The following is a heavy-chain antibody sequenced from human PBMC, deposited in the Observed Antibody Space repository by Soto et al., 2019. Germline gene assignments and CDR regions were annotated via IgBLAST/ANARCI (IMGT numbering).Heavy chain of an antibody. V-gene: IGHV3-23*01. CDR3: AGEDGGGPFDY. D-gene: IGHD3-10*01. Sequence: LGSGGGPVQPGGSLRLSCEASGFIFSAYFMTWVRQAPGKGLEWVSGISGPGSDTDYADSVKGRFTISRDNSKKKLVRQMPSLRVEDSAVYYCAGEDGGGPFDYWSQGTLVTVSS. CDR2: ISGPGSDT. J-gene: IGHJ4*02. CDR1: GFIFSAYF.